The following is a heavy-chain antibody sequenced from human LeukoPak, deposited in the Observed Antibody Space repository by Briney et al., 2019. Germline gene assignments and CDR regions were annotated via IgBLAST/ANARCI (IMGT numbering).Heavy chain of an antibody. D-gene: IGHD5-12*01. J-gene: IGHJ4*02. Sequence: GGSLRLSCAASGFTFSSYAMTWVRQAPGKGLEWVSAITGGGDTTYYADSVKGRFTISRDNSKNTLYLQMNSLRAEDTAVYYCAKSKWPHFDYWGQGTLVTVSS. CDR2: ITGGGDTT. CDR3: AKSKWPHFDY. CDR1: GFTFSSYA. V-gene: IGHV3-23*01.